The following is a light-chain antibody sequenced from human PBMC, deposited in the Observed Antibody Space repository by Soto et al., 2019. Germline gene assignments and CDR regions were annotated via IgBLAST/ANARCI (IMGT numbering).Light chain of an antibody. CDR1: QGICTY. Sequence: DIQLTQSPSFLSASVGDRVTITCRATQGICTYLAWYQQKAGKAPKLLIYAASTLQSGVPSRFSGSGSGTEFTLTISSLQPEDFATYYCQQLKSYPLTFGGGTKVEIK. V-gene: IGKV1-9*01. J-gene: IGKJ4*01. CDR3: QQLKSYPLT. CDR2: AAS.